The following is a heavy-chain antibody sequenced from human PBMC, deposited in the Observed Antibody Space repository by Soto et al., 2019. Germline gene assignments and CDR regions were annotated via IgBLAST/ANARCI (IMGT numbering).Heavy chain of an antibody. CDR2: INSDGRST. J-gene: IGHJ6*02. D-gene: IGHD1-26*01. Sequence: GGSLRLSCAASGFTLSNFWMHWVRQAPGKGLEWVSRINSDGRSTSYVDSVKGRFTISRDNANNTLYLEMNSLRAEDTAVYFCARGGRYRENYYFGMDVWGRGTTVTVSS. CDR3: ARGGRYRENYYFGMDV. V-gene: IGHV3-74*01. CDR1: GFTLSNFW.